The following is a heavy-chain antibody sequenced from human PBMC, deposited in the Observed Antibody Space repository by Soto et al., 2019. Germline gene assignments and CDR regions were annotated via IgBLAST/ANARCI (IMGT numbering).Heavy chain of an antibody. J-gene: IGHJ6*02. CDR3: ARGTRAQGGYYDHIYKITGAMDV. D-gene: IGHD3-3*01. Sequence: QAQLVQSGAEVKKPGSSVRVSCKAPGGDFDNYALSWVRRAPGQGLEWMGGIIPNFGSANYAPKFQGRVTITAAESMRTVYMEFRRVRSEDTAIYYCARGTRAQGGYYDHIYKITGAMDVWGQGTTVTVSS. CDR1: GGDFDNYA. CDR2: IIPNFGSA. V-gene: IGHV1-69*12.